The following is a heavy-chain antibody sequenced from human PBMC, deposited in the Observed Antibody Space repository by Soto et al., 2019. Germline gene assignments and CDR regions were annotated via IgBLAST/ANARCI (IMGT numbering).Heavy chain of an antibody. V-gene: IGHV5-51*01. D-gene: IGHD2-21*01. CDR3: ARPACCGANICHTGPGIDAFDI. J-gene: IGHJ3*02. CDR1: CYSFSAYL. CDR2: INPGDSEN. Sequence: KISCVCSCYSFSAYLISLVRQMPGKGLEWMGVINPGDSENTYGPAFGGQIIFSAEKAITASVLHWSSLNASDNAMYFCARPACCGANICHTGPGIDAFDIWGQGTMVTVSS.